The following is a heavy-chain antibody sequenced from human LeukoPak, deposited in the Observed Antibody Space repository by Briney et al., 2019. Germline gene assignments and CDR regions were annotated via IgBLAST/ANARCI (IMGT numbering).Heavy chain of an antibody. CDR1: GYTFTSYG. Sequence: ASVKVSCKASGYTFTSYGISWVRQAPGQGLEWMGWISAYNGNTNYAQKLQGRVTMTTDTSTSTAYMELRSLRSDDTAVYYCARRDDSSSSKLWGDYWGQGTLVTVSS. CDR2: ISAYNGNT. V-gene: IGHV1-18*01. CDR3: ARRDDSSSSKLWGDY. J-gene: IGHJ4*02. D-gene: IGHD6-6*01.